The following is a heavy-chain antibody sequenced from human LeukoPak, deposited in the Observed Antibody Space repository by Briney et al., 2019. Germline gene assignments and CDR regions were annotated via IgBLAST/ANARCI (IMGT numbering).Heavy chain of an antibody. CDR2: IIPISGTT. J-gene: IGHJ5*02. CDR3: ARKLRLGGNWFDP. CDR1: GGPFTSYA. D-gene: IGHD1-26*01. Sequence: SVKVSFKTSGGPFTSYAIAWVRQAPGQGLEWMGKIIPISGTTNYAQKFQGRVTFTADESTSTAYMELSSLRSEDTALYYCARKLRLGGNWFDPWGQGTLVTVSS. V-gene: IGHV1-69*15.